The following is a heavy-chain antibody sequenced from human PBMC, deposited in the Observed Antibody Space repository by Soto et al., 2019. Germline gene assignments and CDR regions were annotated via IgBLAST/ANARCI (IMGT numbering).Heavy chain of an antibody. Sequence: GGSLRLSCAASGFTFDDYAMHWVRQAPGKGLEWVSGISWKSGSIGYADSVKGRFTISRDNAKNSLYLQMNSLRVEDTALYYCAKDPYSSGWYYFDYWGQGTLVTVSS. D-gene: IGHD6-19*01. J-gene: IGHJ4*02. V-gene: IGHV3-9*01. CDR2: ISWKSGSI. CDR3: AKDPYSSGWYYFDY. CDR1: GFTFDDYA.